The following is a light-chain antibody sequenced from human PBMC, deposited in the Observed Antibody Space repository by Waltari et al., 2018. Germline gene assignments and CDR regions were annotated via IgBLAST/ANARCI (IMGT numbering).Light chain of an antibody. CDR3: HLWDSTSDHVI. CDR1: NIGRKS. CDR2: DDS. V-gene: IGLV3-21*02. J-gene: IGLJ2*01. Sequence: SYVLTQPPSVSVAPGQTATITCAGNNIGRKSVHWYQQKPGQAPVLVVYDDSDRPSGIPGRISGSKAGNTATLTISRVEAGDEADYYCHLWDSTSDHVIFGGGTKLNVL.